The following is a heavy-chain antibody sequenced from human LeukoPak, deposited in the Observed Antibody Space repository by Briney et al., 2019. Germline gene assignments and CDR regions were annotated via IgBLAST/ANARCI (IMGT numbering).Heavy chain of an antibody. V-gene: IGHV1-46*01. J-gene: IGHJ4*02. D-gene: IGHD1-26*01. CDR2: INPSGGST. CDR3: ASQTLGPGSYFDY. CDR1: GYTFTIYY. Sequence: ASVKVSCKASGYTFTIYYMHWVRQAPGQGLEWMGIINPSGGSTSYAQKFQGRVTMTRDTSTSTVYMELSSLRSEDTAVYYCASQTLGPGSYFDYWGQGTLVTVSS.